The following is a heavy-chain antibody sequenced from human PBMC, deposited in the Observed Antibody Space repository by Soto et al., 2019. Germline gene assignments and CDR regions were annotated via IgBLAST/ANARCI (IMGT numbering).Heavy chain of an antibody. CDR2: INSDGSST. Sequence: GGSLRLSCAASGFTFSSYWMHWVRQAPGKGLVWVSRINSDGSSTSYADSVKGRFTISRDNAKNTLYLQMNSLRAEDTAVYYCARSAENSYYYYGMDVWGQGTTVTVSS. CDR1: GFTFSSYW. V-gene: IGHV3-74*01. D-gene: IGHD1-7*01. J-gene: IGHJ6*02. CDR3: ARSAENSYYYYGMDV.